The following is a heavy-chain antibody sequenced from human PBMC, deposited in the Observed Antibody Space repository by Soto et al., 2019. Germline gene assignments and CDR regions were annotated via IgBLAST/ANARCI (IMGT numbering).Heavy chain of an antibody. J-gene: IGHJ4*02. D-gene: IGHD7-27*01. CDR1: GFTFSSYA. V-gene: IGHV3-23*01. Sequence: GGSLRLSCAASGFTFSSYAMSWVRQAPGKGLEWVSAISGSGAATYYADSVKGRFTLSRDNSKNTLYLQMNSLRAEDTAVYYCAKDQYRRRWGPAYCRQGTLVRASP. CDR2: ISGSGAAT. CDR3: AKDQYRRRWGPAY.